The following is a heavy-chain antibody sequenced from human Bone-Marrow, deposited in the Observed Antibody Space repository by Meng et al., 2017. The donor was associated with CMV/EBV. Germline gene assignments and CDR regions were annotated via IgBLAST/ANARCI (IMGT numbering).Heavy chain of an antibody. Sequence: GESLKISCRASGFNFSNYWMHWVRQAPGKGLVWVSTINNDGSTTTYADSVKGRFTISRDNVKNTVYLQMSSLRAEDTALYYCVRSGDIVVVPALDWFDPWGEANLVAASS. CDR1: GFNFSNYW. D-gene: IGHD2-2*01. J-gene: IGHJ5*02. V-gene: IGHV3-74*01. CDR3: VRSGDIVVVPALDWFDP. CDR2: INNDGSTT.